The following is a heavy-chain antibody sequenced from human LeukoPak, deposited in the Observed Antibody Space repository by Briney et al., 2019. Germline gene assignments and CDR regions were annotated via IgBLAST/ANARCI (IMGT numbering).Heavy chain of an antibody. Sequence: SVKVSCKASGYTFTGYYMHWVRQAPGQGLEWMGWINPNSGGTNYAQKFQGWVTMTRDTSISTAYMELSRLRSDDTAVYYCARGSSTLLNWFDPWGQGTLVTVSS. CDR2: INPNSGGT. V-gene: IGHV1-2*04. D-gene: IGHD6-13*01. CDR3: ARGSSTLLNWFDP. CDR1: GYTFTGYY. J-gene: IGHJ5*02.